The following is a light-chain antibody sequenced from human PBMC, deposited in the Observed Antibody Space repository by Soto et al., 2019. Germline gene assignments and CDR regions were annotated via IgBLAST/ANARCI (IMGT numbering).Light chain of an antibody. CDR1: SGHSSYI. CDR2: LEGSGSY. J-gene: IGLJ3*02. CDR3: ETWDSNTRCV. Sequence: QAVVTQSSSASASLGSSVKLTCTLSSGHSSYIIAWHQQQPGKAPRYLMKLEGSGSYNKGSGVPDRFSGSSSGADRYLTISNLQSEDEADYYCETWDSNTRCVFGGGTKLTVL. V-gene: IGLV4-60*03.